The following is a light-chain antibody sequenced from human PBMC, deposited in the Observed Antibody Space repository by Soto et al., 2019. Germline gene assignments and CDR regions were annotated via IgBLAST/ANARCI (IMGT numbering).Light chain of an antibody. V-gene: IGLV2-14*01. Sequence: QSALTKPASVSGSTGQSITISCTGTSSDVGGYNYVSWYQQHPGKAPKLMIYDVSNRPSGVSNRFSGSKSGNTASLTISGLQAEDEADYYCSSYTGSSTLYVFGTGTKVTV. CDR3: SSYTGSSTLYV. CDR1: SSDVGGYNY. J-gene: IGLJ1*01. CDR2: DVS.